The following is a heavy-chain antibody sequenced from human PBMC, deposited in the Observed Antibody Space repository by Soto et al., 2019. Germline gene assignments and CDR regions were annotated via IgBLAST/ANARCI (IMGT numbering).Heavy chain of an antibody. CDR3: ATYYGSAADAFDI. D-gene: IGHD3-10*01. V-gene: IGHV1-2*04. CDR2: INPNSGGT. J-gene: IGHJ3*02. CDR1: GYTFTGYY. Sequence: QVQLVQSGAEVKKPGASVKVSCKASGYTFTGYYMHWVRQAPGQGLEWMGWINPNSGGTNYAQKFQGWVPRTRAPSNRTAYMKLSRLRSDNTAVYYCATYYGSAADAFDIWGQGTMVTVSS.